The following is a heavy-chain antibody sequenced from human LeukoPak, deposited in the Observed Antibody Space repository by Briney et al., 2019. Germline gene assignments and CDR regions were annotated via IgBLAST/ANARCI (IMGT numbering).Heavy chain of an antibody. CDR1: GGSISSYY. CDR2: IYYSGST. V-gene: IGHV4-59*01. J-gene: IGHJ6*03. CDR3: ARDIYSSSSLAPYDYYYYMDV. Sequence: SETLSLTCTVSGGSISSYYWSWIRQPPGKGLEWIGYIYYSGSTNYNPSLKSRVTISVDTSKNQFSLKLSSVTAADTAVYYCARDIYSSSSLAPYDYYYYMDVWGKGTTVTVSS. D-gene: IGHD6-6*01.